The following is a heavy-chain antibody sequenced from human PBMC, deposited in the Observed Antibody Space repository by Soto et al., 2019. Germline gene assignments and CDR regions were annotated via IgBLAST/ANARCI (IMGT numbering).Heavy chain of an antibody. D-gene: IGHD6-19*01. Sequence: SETLSLTCTVSGGSISSSSYYWGWIRQPPGKEQEWIGSIYYSGSTYYNPSLKSRVTISVYTSKNQFSLKLSSVTAADTAVYYCSNNPDSSGWYGGSYYYGMDVWGQGTTVT. V-gene: IGHV4-39*01. CDR1: GGSISSSSYY. J-gene: IGHJ6*02. CDR3: SNNPDSSGWYGGSYYYGMDV. CDR2: IYYSGST.